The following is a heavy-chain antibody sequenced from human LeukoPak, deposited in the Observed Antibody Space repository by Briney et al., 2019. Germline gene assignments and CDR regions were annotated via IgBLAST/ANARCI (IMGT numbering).Heavy chain of an antibody. V-gene: IGHV3-7*01. CDR3: ATGGSTGGRLVY. CDR1: GFTFSSFW. D-gene: IGHD2-8*02. CDR2: IKQDGSEK. Sequence: GGSLRLSCAASGFTFSSFWMTWVRQAPGKGLEWVATIKQDGSEKYYVDSVKGRFTVSGDNAENSLYLQMNSLRAEDTAVYFCATGGSTGGRLVYWGQGTLVTVSS. J-gene: IGHJ4*02.